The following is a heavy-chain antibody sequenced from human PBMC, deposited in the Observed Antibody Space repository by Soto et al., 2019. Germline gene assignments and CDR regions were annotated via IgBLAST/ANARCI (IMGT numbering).Heavy chain of an antibody. D-gene: IGHD3-3*01. CDR2: LYWDDDK. CDR3: ARDSSGYYGMDV. Sequence: QITLKESGPTLVKPKETLTLTCTVSGFSLSTRGMGVGWIRQPPGKALEWLALLYWDDDKRYSPSLKSRLILTKDTSKNQVVLIMTNVDPVDTATYYCARDSSGYYGMDVWGQGTTVTVSS. CDR1: GFSLSTRGMG. V-gene: IGHV2-5*02. J-gene: IGHJ6*02.